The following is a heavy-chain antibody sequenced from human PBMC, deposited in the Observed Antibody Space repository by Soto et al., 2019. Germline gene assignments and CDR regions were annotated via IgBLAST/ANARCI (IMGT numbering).Heavy chain of an antibody. J-gene: IGHJ4*02. D-gene: IGHD1-26*01. V-gene: IGHV1-69*13. Sequence: SVKVSCKASGGTFSIYAISWVLQSPGQGLDWMGGIIPIFGTANYAQKFQGRVTITADESTSTAYMELSSLRSEDTAVYYCARGQSGSYYIDYWGQGTLVTVSS. CDR1: GGTFSIYA. CDR3: ARGQSGSYYIDY. CDR2: IIPIFGTA.